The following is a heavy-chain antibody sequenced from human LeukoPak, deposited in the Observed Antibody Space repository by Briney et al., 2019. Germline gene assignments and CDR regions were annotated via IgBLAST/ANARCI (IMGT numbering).Heavy chain of an antibody. V-gene: IGHV3-21*01. CDR3: ARDIPFCSSTSCPKPHAFDI. CDR1: GFTFSIYS. CDR2: ISSSSSYI. Sequence: GGSLRLSCAASGFTFSIYSMNWVRQAPGKGLEWVSYISSSSSYIYYADSVKGRFTISRDNAKNSLYLQMNSLRAEDTAVYYCARDIPFCSSTSCPKPHAFDIWGQGTMVTVSS. J-gene: IGHJ3*02. D-gene: IGHD2-2*01.